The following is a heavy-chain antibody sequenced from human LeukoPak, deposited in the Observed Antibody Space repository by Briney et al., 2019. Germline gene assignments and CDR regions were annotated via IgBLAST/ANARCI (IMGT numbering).Heavy chain of an antibody. Sequence: SETLSLTCTVSGGSINSYYWSWIRQPPGKGLEWTGYIYYSGSTNYNPSLKSRVTISVDTSKNQFSLKLSSVTAADTAVYYCARATRYCSSTSCYTPYYYYYYMDVWGKGTTVTVSS. D-gene: IGHD2-2*01. V-gene: IGHV4-59*01. J-gene: IGHJ6*03. CDR3: ARATRYCSSTSCYTPYYYYYYMDV. CDR1: GGSINSYY. CDR2: IYYSGST.